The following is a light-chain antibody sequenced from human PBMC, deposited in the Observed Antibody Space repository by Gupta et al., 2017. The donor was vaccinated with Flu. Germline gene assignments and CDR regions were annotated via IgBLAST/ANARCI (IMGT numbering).Light chain of an antibody. Sequence: QSVLTQPPSASETPGQRVTISCSGSTSNIGGNTVNWYQQVPGTAPKLLIHSSHQRPSGVPDRFSGSKSGTSASLAISGLQAEDEADYYCAAWDDSLNGLVFGGGTKLTVL. CDR2: SSH. J-gene: IGLJ3*02. CDR1: TSNIGGNT. V-gene: IGLV1-44*01. CDR3: AAWDDSLNGLV.